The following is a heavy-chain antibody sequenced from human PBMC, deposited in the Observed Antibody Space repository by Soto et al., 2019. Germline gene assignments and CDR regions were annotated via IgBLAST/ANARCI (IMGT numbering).Heavy chain of an antibody. CDR1: GFIFSGHG. V-gene: IGHV3-30*18. Sequence: QVQLVESGGGVVQPGRSLRLACVASGFIFSGHGMHWVRQVPGKGLEWVAVVSYDGRYTHYADSVKGRFTISRDNSKNKVYLQMNSLRAEDAARYYCAKDRPNSSGWPDYWGQGTLVTVSS. D-gene: IGHD6-25*01. CDR2: VSYDGRYT. J-gene: IGHJ4*02. CDR3: AKDRPNSSGWPDY.